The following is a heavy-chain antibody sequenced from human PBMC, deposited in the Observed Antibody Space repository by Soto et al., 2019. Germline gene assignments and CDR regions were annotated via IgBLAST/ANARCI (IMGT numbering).Heavy chain of an antibody. CDR1: GGTFSSYA. J-gene: IGHJ6*02. CDR3: ARSVWFGELKVWHYYYGMDV. Sequence: SVKDSCNAAGGTFSSYAISWVRQAPGQGLEWMGGIIPIFGTANYAQKFQGRVTITADESTSTAYMELSSLRSEDTAVYYCARSVWFGELKVWHYYYGMDVWGQGTTVTVSS. D-gene: IGHD3-10*01. V-gene: IGHV1-69*13. CDR2: IIPIFGTA.